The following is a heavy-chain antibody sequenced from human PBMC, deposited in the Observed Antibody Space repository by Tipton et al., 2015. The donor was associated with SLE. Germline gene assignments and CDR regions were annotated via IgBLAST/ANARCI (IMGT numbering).Heavy chain of an antibody. Sequence: SLRLSCAASGFTFSSYGTHWVRQAPGKGLEWVAFIRYDGSNKYYADSVKGRFTISRDNSKNTLYLQMNSLRAEDTAVYYCARGVVVVAATQYYYYGMDVWGQGTTVTVSS. CDR3: ARGVVVVAATQYYYYGMDV. V-gene: IGHV3-30*02. CDR2: IRYDGSNK. J-gene: IGHJ6*02. D-gene: IGHD2-15*01. CDR1: GFTFSSYG.